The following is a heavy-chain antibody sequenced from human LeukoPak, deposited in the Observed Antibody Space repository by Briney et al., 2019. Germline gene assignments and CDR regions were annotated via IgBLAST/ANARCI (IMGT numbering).Heavy chain of an antibody. V-gene: IGHV4-59*01. CDR1: GDSINSYY. CDR2: IHYSGST. Sequence: SETLSLTCTVSGDSINSYYWSWIRQPPGKGLDWIGYIHYSGSTNYNPSLKSRVTISVDTSKNQFSLILSSVTTADTAVYYCAREVVAAAGTVDYWGQGTLVTVSS. CDR3: AREVVAAAGTVDY. J-gene: IGHJ4*02. D-gene: IGHD6-13*01.